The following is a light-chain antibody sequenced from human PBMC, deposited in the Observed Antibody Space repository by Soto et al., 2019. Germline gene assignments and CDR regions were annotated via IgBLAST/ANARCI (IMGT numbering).Light chain of an antibody. CDR2: EVS. V-gene: IGLV2-8*01. CDR1: SSDVGGYNY. CDR3: SSYAGSKTL. J-gene: IGLJ2*01. Sequence: QSALTQPHSASGSPGQSVTISCTGTSSDVGGYNYVSWYQQHPGKAPKLMIYEVSKRPSGVPDRFSGSKSGNTASLTVSGLQAEDEADYYCSSYAGSKTLFGGGTKVTFL.